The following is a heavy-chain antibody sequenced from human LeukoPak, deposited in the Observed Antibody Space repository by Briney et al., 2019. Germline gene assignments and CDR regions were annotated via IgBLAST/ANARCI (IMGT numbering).Heavy chain of an antibody. V-gene: IGHV5-51*01. Sequence: GESLKISCKGSGYSFTTYWIGWVRQMPGKGLEWMGSIYPADSDSRYSPSFQGQVTISADKSISTSYLQWSSLEASDTAMYYCARRKYCGVDCYTFDYWGQGTLVTVSS. CDR1: GYSFTTYW. D-gene: IGHD2-21*02. J-gene: IGHJ4*02. CDR3: ARRKYCGVDCYTFDY. CDR2: IYPADSDS.